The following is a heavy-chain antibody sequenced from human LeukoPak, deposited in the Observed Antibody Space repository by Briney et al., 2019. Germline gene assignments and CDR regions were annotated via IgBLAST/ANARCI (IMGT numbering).Heavy chain of an antibody. D-gene: IGHD4-17*01. Sequence: SETLSLTCAVYGGSFSGYYWSWIRQPPGKGLEWIGEINHSGSTNYNPSLKSRVTISVDTSKNQFSLKLSSVTAADTAVYYCARSTPTVPDRRVDYWGQGTLVTVSS. CDR2: INHSGST. V-gene: IGHV4-34*01. CDR3: ARSTPTVPDRRVDY. CDR1: GGSFSGYY. J-gene: IGHJ4*02.